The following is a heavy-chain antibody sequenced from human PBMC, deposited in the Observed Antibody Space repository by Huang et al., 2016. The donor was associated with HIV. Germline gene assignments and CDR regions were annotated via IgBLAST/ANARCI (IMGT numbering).Heavy chain of an antibody. D-gene: IGHD3-16*01. CDR2: IIPLCRAP. Sequence: QVQLEQSGPAVRKPGSSVKVSCQASGGSFSDQIISWVRQAPGQRFVWMGGIIPLCRAPADAQEFKGRVTMTADESTATIYMELNSLTSEDTAVYYCAMSLRYQYDSRSYWGRYFDYWGQGTLVTVSS. J-gene: IGHJ4*02. CDR3: AMSLRYQYDSRSYWGRYFDY. V-gene: IGHV1-69*01. CDR1: GGSFSDQI.